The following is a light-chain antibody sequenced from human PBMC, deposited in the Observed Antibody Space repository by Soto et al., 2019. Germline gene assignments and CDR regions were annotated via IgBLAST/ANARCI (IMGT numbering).Light chain of an antibody. CDR1: SGHSSYA. J-gene: IGLJ2*01. V-gene: IGLV4-69*01. CDR2: LNSDGSH. CDR3: QTWGTGIGV. Sequence: QPVLTQSPSASASLGASVKLTCTLSSGHSSYAIAWHQQQPEKGPRYLMKLNSDGSHRKGDGIPDRFSGSSSGAEHYLTISSLQSEDEADYYCQTWGTGIGVFGGVTKLTVL.